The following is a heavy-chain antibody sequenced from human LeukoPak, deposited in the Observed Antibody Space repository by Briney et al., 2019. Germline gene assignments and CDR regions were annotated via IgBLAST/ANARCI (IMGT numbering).Heavy chain of an antibody. CDR2: IYPGDSDT. D-gene: IGHD4-17*01. Sequence: GEPLQISCKGSGYSFTSYWIGWVRQMPGKGLEWMGIIYPGDSDTRYSPSFQGQVTISADKSIRTAYLQWSSLKASDTAIYYCARHHDYGDYGCFDYWGQGTLVTASS. V-gene: IGHV5-51*01. CDR1: GYSFTSYW. J-gene: IGHJ4*02. CDR3: ARHHDYGDYGCFDY.